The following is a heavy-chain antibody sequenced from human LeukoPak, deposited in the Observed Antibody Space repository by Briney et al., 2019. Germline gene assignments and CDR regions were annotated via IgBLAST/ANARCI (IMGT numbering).Heavy chain of an antibody. V-gene: IGHV4-59*01. CDR3: ARYEEFSTGYSASSPRHYFDH. CDR1: GGSIKSYY. CDR2: IYYTGSP. Sequence: PSETLSLTCTVSGGSIKSYYWSWIRQPPGKGLECIGHIYYTGSPYYKPSLESRVTISVDMAKNQISLKLSSVTAADTAVYYCARYEEFSTGYSASSPRHYFDHWGQGTLVTVSS. D-gene: IGHD3/OR15-3a*01. J-gene: IGHJ4*02.